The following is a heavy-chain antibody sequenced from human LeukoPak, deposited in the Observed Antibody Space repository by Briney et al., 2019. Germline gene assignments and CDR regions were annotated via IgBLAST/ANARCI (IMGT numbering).Heavy chain of an antibody. J-gene: IGHJ6*03. CDR3: ARDRARAARRPTGPYYYYYMDV. V-gene: IGHV1-18*01. CDR2: ISAYNGNT. CDR1: GYTFTSYG. D-gene: IGHD6-6*01. Sequence: ASVKVSCKASGYTFTSYGIGWVRQAPGQGLEWMGWISAYNGNTNYAQKLQGRVTMTTDTSTSTAYMELRSLRSDDTAVYYCARDRARAARRPTGPYYYYYMDVWGKGTTVTVSS.